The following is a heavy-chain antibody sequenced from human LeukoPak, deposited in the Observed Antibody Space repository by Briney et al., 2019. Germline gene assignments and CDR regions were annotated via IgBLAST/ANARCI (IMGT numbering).Heavy chain of an antibody. Sequence: GGSLRLSCAASGVTFSSYWMSWVRQAPGKGLEWVANIKQDGSEKYYVDSVKGRFTISRDNAKNSLYLQMNSLRAEDTAVYYCARDVTIFGVVYWGQGTLVTVSS. CDR2: IKQDGSEK. D-gene: IGHD3-3*01. J-gene: IGHJ4*02. CDR1: GVTFSSYW. CDR3: ARDVTIFGVVY. V-gene: IGHV3-7*01.